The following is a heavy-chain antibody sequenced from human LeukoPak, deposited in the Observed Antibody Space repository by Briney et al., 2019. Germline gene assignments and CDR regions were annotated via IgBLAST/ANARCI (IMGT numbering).Heavy chain of an antibody. D-gene: IGHD6-19*01. CDR2: ISGYSGST. V-gene: IGHV1-18*01. CDR1: GYTSATYS. Sequence: ASVKVSCKTSGYTSATYSINWVRQAPGQGLEWMGWISGYSGSTNYAQKLQGGVTMTTDTSTTTAYMELRSLKSDDTAAYYCARGHSSGRDYYFDTWGQGTLVTVSS. J-gene: IGHJ4*02. CDR3: ARGHSSGRDYYFDT.